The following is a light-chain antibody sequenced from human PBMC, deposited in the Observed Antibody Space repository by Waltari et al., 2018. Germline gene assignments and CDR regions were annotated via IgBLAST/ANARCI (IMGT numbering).Light chain of an antibody. J-gene: IGLJ1*01. CDR2: GNS. CDR1: SSNIGADYE. Sequence: QSVLTQPPSVSAAPGQRVTISCTGSSSNIGADYEVHWYQQLPGTAPKVPIYGNSNRPSGVPERFSGSKSGTSASLAITGLQAEDEAAYYCQSYDISLSGSVFGTGTKVTVL. V-gene: IGLV1-40*01. CDR3: QSYDISLSGSV.